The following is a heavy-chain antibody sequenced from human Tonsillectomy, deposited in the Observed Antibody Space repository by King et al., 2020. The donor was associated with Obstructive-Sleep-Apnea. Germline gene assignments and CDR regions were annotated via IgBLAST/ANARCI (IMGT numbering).Heavy chain of an antibody. J-gene: IGHJ3*02. CDR3: ARVVPARLDAFDI. V-gene: IGHV4-31*03. Sequence: VQLQESGPGLVKPSQTLSLTCIVSGGSISSVDYYWGWIRQHPGKGLEWIGYSSYTGNTYYNPSLRSRVTAPVDTSKNQFFLKLSSVTAADTAVYYCARVVPARLDAFDIWGHGTMVTVSS. CDR2: SSYTGNT. CDR1: GGSISSVDYY.